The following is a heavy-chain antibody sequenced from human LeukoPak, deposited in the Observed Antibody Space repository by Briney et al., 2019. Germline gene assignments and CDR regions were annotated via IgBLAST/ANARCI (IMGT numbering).Heavy chain of an antibody. CDR1: GGTFSSYA. D-gene: IGHD3-3*01. V-gene: IGHV1-69*06. CDR3: ARSWRGAIFGVGIAPSFDY. CDR2: IIPIFGTA. J-gene: IGHJ4*02. Sequence: SVKVSCKASGGTFSSYAISWVRQAPGQGLEWMGGIIPIFGTANYAQKFQGRVTITADKSTSTAYMGLSSLRSEDTAVYYCARSWRGAIFGVGIAPSFDYWGQGTLVTVSS.